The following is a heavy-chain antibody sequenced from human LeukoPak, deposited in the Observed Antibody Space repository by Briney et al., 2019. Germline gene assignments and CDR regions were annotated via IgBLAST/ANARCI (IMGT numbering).Heavy chain of an antibody. Sequence: SETLSLTCTVSGGSISSHYWSWIRQPPGKGLEWIGYIYYSGSTNYNHSLKSRVTISVDTSKNQFSLKLSSVTAADTAVYYCARGYSSGYYDYFDYWGQGTLVTVSS. V-gene: IGHV4-59*11. CDR3: ARGYSSGYYDYFDY. CDR2: IYYSGST. CDR1: GGSISSHY. D-gene: IGHD3-22*01. J-gene: IGHJ4*02.